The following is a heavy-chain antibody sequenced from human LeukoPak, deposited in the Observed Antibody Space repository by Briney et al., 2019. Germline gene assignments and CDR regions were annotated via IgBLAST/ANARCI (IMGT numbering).Heavy chain of an antibody. J-gene: IGHJ5*02. CDR3: ARELTFGVVNNWFDP. V-gene: IGHV1-24*01. Sequence: GASVKVSCKVSGYTLAELSMHWVRQAPGKGLEWMGGFDPEDGETIYAQKFQGRVTMTRDTATGTVYLELSSLRSEDTAVYYCARELTFGVVNNWFDPWGQGTLVTVSS. CDR1: GYTLAELS. D-gene: IGHD3-3*01. CDR2: FDPEDGET.